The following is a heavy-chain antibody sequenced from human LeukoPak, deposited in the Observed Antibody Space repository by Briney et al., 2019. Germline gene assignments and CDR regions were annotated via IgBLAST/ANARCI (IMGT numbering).Heavy chain of an antibody. D-gene: IGHD6-13*01. V-gene: IGHV3-7*01. CDR1: GFTLSKYW. Sequence: GGSLRLSCAASGFTLSKYWMSWVRQAPGKGLEWVANIKEDGSEKYYVDSVKGRFTISRDNAKNSLYLQMSSLRVEDTAIYYWAMMHSSKWYAEYFHHWGQGTLVTVSS. J-gene: IGHJ1*01. CDR2: IKEDGSEK. CDR3: AMMHSSKWYAEYFHH.